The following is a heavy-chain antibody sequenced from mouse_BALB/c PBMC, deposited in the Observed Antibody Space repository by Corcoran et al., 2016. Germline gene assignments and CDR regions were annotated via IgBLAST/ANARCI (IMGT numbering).Heavy chain of an antibody. CDR1: GYTFTNYG. CDR3: ARGGNYAMDY. J-gene: IGHJ4*01. V-gene: IGHV9-1*02. CDR2: INTYTGEP. Sequence: QIKLVQSGPELKKTGETVKISCKASGYTFTNYGMNWVKQAPGKGLKWMGWINTYTGEPTYADDFKGRFAFSLETSASTAYLQINNLKNEDMATYFCARGGNYAMDYWGQGTSVTVSS.